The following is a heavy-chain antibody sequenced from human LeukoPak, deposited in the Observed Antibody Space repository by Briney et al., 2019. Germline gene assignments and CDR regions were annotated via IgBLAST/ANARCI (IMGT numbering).Heavy chain of an antibody. J-gene: IGHJ1*01. D-gene: IGHD6-19*01. Sequence: ASVKVSCTASGYTFTSYHINWVRQATGQGLEWIGWMSPNSGNTGYAQKFQGRVTMTRNTSISTAYMELSSLRSEDTAVYYCARGRYSSGWYGVEYFQHWGQGTLVTVSS. CDR2: MSPNSGNT. CDR3: ARGRYSSGWYGVEYFQH. V-gene: IGHV1-8*01. CDR1: GYTFTSYH.